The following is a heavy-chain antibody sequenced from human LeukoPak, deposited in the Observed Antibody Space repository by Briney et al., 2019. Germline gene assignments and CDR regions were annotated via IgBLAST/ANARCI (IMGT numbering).Heavy chain of an antibody. Sequence: GESLRISCKGSGXIFSNYWISWVRQMPGKGLEWMGRIDPIDSYTNYSPSFQGHVTMSVDKSTSTAYLQWSSPKASDTAMYYCARQTTVTTQSDYWGQGTLVTVSS. CDR3: ARQTTVTTQSDY. V-gene: IGHV5-10-1*01. CDR2: IDPIDSYT. CDR1: GXIFSNYW. J-gene: IGHJ4*02. D-gene: IGHD4-17*01.